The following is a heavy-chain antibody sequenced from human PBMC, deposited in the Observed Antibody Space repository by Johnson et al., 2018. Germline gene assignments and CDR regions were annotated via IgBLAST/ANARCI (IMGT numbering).Heavy chain of an antibody. Sequence: VQLVESGGGVVQPGRSLRLSCAASGFTFSNYGMHWVRQASGKGLEWVGRIRSKANSYATAYAASVKGRFTISRDDSKNTAYLQMNSLKTEDTAVYYCTRLMRIQLDAFDIWGQGTMVTVSS. J-gene: IGHJ3*02. CDR3: TRLMRIQLDAFDI. CDR2: IRSKANSYAT. V-gene: IGHV3-73*01. D-gene: IGHD5-18*01. CDR1: GFTFSNYG.